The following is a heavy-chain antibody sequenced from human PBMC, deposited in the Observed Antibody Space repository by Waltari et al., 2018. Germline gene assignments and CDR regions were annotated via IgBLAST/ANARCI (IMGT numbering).Heavy chain of an antibody. CDR2: IIPIFVTA. J-gene: IGHJ5*02. D-gene: IGHD2-2*01. CDR3: ARYCSSTSCSSEWFDP. CDR1: GYTLTELS. Sequence: QVQLVQSGAEVKKPGASVKVSCKVSGYTLTELSMHWVRQAPEKGLEWMGGIIPIFVTANYAQKFQGRVTITTDESTSTAYMELSSLRSEDTAVYYCARYCSSTSCSSEWFDPWGQGTLVTVSS. V-gene: IGHV1-69*05.